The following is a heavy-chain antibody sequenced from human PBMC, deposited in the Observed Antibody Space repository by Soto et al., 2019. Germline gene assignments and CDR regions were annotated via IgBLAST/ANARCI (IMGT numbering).Heavy chain of an antibody. CDR2: IWFDGIKG. CDR3: TRATFDV. Sequence: GGSLRLSCAVTGFDFTTYAMHWVRQTPDKGLEWVAIIWFDGIKGFYAESVRGRFTISIDTSKNTVFLQMNNVRAEDTALYYCTRATFDVWGQGTTVTVSS. V-gene: IGHV3-33*01. J-gene: IGHJ6*02. CDR1: GFDFTTYA.